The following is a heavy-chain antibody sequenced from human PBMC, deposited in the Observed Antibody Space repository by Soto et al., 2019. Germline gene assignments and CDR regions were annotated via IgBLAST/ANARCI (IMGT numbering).Heavy chain of an antibody. CDR1: GFTFSSYG. CDR3: ARDRGYSGYDSPRFYYGMEV. V-gene: IGHV3-33*01. Sequence: GGSLRLSCAASGFTFSSYGMHWVRQAPGKGLEWVAVIWYDGSNKWYADSVKGRFTISRDNSKNTLYLQMNSLRAEDTAVYSCARDRGYSGYDSPRFYYGMEVWGQGTTVTVSS. CDR2: IWYDGSNK. D-gene: IGHD5-12*01. J-gene: IGHJ6*02.